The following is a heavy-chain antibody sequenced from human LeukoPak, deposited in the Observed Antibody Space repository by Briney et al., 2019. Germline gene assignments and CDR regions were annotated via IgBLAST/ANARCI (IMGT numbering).Heavy chain of an antibody. Sequence: ASVKVSCKASGYTFTSHDINWVRQATGQGLEWMGWMSPNSGDTGYAQKFQGRVTMTSDSSISTAYMELSSLRSEDTAIYYCVRTPPNWGFDYWGQGTLVTISS. D-gene: IGHD7-27*01. CDR1: GYTFTSHD. CDR2: MSPNSGDT. CDR3: VRTPPNWGFDY. J-gene: IGHJ4*02. V-gene: IGHV1-8*01.